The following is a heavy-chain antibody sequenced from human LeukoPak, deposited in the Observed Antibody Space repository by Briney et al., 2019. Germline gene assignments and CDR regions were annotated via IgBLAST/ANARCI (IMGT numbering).Heavy chain of an antibody. CDR3: AREDDNSGYYYFDY. V-gene: IGHV3-30*03. Sequence: GGSLRLSCAASGFTFSSYGMHWVRQAPGKGLEWVAVISYDGSNKYYADSVKGRFTISRDNSKNTLYLQMNSLRAEDTAVYFCAREDDNSGYYYFDYWGQGTLVTVSS. CDR1: GFTFSSYG. J-gene: IGHJ4*02. D-gene: IGHD3-22*01. CDR2: ISYDGSNK.